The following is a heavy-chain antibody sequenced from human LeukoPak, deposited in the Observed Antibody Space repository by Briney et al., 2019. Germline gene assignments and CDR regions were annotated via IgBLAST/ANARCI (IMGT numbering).Heavy chain of an antibody. V-gene: IGHV3-33*03. CDR2: IWHDGSNK. J-gene: IGHJ4*02. CDR3: ARGGDCSSTTCVYVFDY. D-gene: IGHD2-2*01. CDR1: GFTFSRFN. Sequence: GGSLRLSCAASGFTFSRFNLHWVRQAPGKGLEWVAVIWHDGSNKYYTDSVKGRFTISRDNAKNSLYLQMNSLRAEDTAVYYCARGGDCSSTTCVYVFDYWGQGTLVAVSS.